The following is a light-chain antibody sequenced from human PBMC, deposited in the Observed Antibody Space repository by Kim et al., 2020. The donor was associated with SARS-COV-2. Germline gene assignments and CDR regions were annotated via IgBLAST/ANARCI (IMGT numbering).Light chain of an antibody. CDR2: DVT. J-gene: IGLJ1*01. Sequence: QSALTQPASVSGSPGQSITISCTGTSSDIGDHDYVSWYQQHPGKAPKLLIYDVTNRPSGVSTRFSGSKSGNTASLTISGLQTEDEADYYCSSFTTSSNTDYVFWIGTKVTVL. CDR3: SSFTTSSNTDYV. CDR1: SSDIGDHDY. V-gene: IGLV2-14*03.